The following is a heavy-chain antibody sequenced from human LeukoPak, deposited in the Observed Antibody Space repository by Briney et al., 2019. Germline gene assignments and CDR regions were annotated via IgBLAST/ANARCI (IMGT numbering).Heavy chain of an antibody. CDR3: ARERVVTMVRGFYYFDY. Sequence: SVKVSCKASGGTFSSYAISWVRQAPGQGLEWMGRIIPILGIANYAQKFQGRVTITADKSTSTAYMELSSLRSEDTAVYHCARERVVTMVRGFYYFDYWGQGTLVTVSS. V-gene: IGHV1-69*04. CDR2: IIPILGIA. J-gene: IGHJ4*02. D-gene: IGHD3-10*01. CDR1: GGTFSSYA.